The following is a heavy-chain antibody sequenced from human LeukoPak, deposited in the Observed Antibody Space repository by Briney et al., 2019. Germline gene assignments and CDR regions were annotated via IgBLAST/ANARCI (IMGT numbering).Heavy chain of an antibody. D-gene: IGHD3-10*01. CDR1: GGSISSTSW. CDR2: IFHSGNT. V-gene: IGHV4-4*02. CDR3: ARDKATGSRTWFDP. Sequence: SETLSLTCAVSGGSISSTSWWSWVRQTPGKGLEWIGEIFHSGNTNYNPSLKSRVTISIDKSKNQFSLRLSSVTAADTAVYYCARDKATGSRTWFDPWGQGTLVTVSS. J-gene: IGHJ5*02.